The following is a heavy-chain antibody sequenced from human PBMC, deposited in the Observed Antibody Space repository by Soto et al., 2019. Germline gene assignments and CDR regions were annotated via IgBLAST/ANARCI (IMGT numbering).Heavy chain of an antibody. CDR3: ARDSVLAYYSEHRNHYWFDP. CDR2: IYYSGNT. J-gene: IGHJ5*02. V-gene: IGHV4-61*03. D-gene: IGHD4-4*01. CDR1: GGSVGSGSYY. Sequence: SETLSLTCTVSGGSVGSGSYYWSWIRQPLGKGLEWIGYIYYSGNTDYNPSLRGRATISVDKAKNHFSMQLTSVTSADTAIYYCARDSVLAYYSEHRNHYWFDPWGQGTLVT.